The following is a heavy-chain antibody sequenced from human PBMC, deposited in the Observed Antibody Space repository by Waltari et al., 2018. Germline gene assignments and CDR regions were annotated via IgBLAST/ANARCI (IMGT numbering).Heavy chain of an antibody. CDR1: GFSLSNARMG. CDR3: ARSYSNYGGYYFDY. CDR2: IFSNDEK. J-gene: IGHJ4*02. V-gene: IGHV2-26*01. Sequence: QVTLKESGPVLVKPTETLTLTCTVSGFSLSNARMGVSWIRQPPWKALEWLSHIFSNDEKSYSTSLKSRLTISKDTSKRQVVLTMTNMDPVDTATYYCARSYSNYGGYYFDYWGQGTLVTVSS. D-gene: IGHD4-4*01.